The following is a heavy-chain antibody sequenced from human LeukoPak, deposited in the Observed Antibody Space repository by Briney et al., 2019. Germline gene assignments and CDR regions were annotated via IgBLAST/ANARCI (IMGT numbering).Heavy chain of an antibody. D-gene: IGHD2-21*02. CDR1: GFTFSSYS. CDR2: ISSSSSTI. CDR3: ARTYCGGDRYPGSPDDY. V-gene: IGHV3-48*01. J-gene: IGHJ4*02. Sequence: PGGSLRLSCAASGFTFSSYSMNWVRQAPGKGLEWVSYISSSSSTIYYADSVKGRFTISRDNAKNSLYLQMNSLRAEDTAVYYCARTYCGGDRYPGSPDDYWGQGTLVTVSS.